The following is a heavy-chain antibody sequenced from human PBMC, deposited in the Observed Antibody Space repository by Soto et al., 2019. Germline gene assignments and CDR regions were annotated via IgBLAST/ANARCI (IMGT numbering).Heavy chain of an antibody. V-gene: IGHV4-59*01. Sequence: ASETLSLTCTVSGGPIGSYYWSWIRQSPGKGLEWSGCVYYSDGTNYNPSLKSRVTISLDRSKNQFSLRLTSVTAADTAVYYCARTEASSWSFFYYGMDVWGKGTTVTVSS. CDR1: GGPIGSYY. D-gene: IGHD6-13*01. CDR2: VYYSDGT. CDR3: ARTEASSWSFFYYGMDV. J-gene: IGHJ6*04.